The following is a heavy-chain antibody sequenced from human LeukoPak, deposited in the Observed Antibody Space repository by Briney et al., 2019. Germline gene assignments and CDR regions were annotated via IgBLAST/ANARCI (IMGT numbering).Heavy chain of an antibody. CDR1: GGSISSYY. D-gene: IGHD6-13*01. V-gene: IGHV3-11*03. J-gene: IGHJ4*02. CDR3: ASPAAGTNSDF. Sequence: LSLTCTVSGGSISSYYWSWIRQAPGKGLEWVSYISSSSGYTNYADSVKGRFTISRDNAKNSLYLQMNSLRAEDTAVYYCASPAAGTNSDFWGQGTLVTVSS. CDR2: ISSSSGYT.